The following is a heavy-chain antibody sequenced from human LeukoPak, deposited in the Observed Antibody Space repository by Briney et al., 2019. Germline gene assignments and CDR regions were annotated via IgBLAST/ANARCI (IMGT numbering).Heavy chain of an antibody. Sequence: SGGSLRLSCAASGFTFSSYGMHWVRQAPGKGLEWVAVISYDGSNKYYADSVKGRFTISRDNSKNTLYLQMNSLRAEDTAVYYCAKDSGDNWFDPRGQGTLVTVSS. CDR2: ISYDGSNK. J-gene: IGHJ5*02. CDR3: AKDSGDNWFDP. V-gene: IGHV3-30*18. D-gene: IGHD4-17*01. CDR1: GFTFSSYG.